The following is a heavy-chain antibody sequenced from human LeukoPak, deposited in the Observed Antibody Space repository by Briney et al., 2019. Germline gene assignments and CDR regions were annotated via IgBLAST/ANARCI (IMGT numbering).Heavy chain of an antibody. J-gene: IGHJ6*03. CDR1: GGSISSYY. CDR2: IYTSGNT. D-gene: IGHD2-8*02. V-gene: IGHV4-4*07. Sequence: SETLSLTCTVSGGSISSYYWSWIRQPAGKGLEWIGRIYTSGNTNYNPSLKSRVTMSVDTSKNQFSLKLSSVTAADTAVYYCARGLRAILVRGYYYYMDVWGKGTTVTVSS. CDR3: ARGLRAILVRGYYYYMDV.